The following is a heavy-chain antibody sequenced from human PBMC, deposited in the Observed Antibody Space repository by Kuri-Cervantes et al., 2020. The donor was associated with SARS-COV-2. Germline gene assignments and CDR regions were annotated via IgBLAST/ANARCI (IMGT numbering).Heavy chain of an antibody. V-gene: IGHV4-39*07. CDR2: IYYSGST. D-gene: IGHD3-3*01. J-gene: IGHJ4*02. CDR1: GGSISSSSYY. CDR3: ARKGLWSGYLN. Sequence: SETLSLTCTVSGGSISSSSYYWGWIRQPPGKGLEWIGSIYYSGSTYYNPSLKSRVTISVDTSKNQFSLKLSPVTAADTAVYYCARKGLWSGYLNWGQGTLVTVSS.